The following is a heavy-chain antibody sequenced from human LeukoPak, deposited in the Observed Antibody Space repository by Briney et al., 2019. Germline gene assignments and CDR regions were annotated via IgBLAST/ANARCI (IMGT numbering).Heavy chain of an antibody. CDR1: GGSINNYY. V-gene: IGHV4-59*01. CDR3: ARDDYYYDSSGYHYYYGMDV. D-gene: IGHD3-22*01. Sequence: SETLSLTCTVSGGSINNYYWSWIRQPPGKGLEWIGYIYYSGSTNYNPPLKSRVTILVDMSKNQFSLKLSSVTAADTAVYYCARDDYYYDSSGYHYYYGMDVWGQGTTVTVSS. J-gene: IGHJ6*02. CDR2: IYYSGST.